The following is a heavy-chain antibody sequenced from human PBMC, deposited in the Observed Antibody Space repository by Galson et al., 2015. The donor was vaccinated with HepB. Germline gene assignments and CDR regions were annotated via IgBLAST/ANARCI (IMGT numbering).Heavy chain of an antibody. D-gene: IGHD6-25*01. Sequence: SLRLSCAASGFTFSDYYMSWIRQAPGKGLEWVSYISLSGTTIYYADSVKGRFTTSRDNSKNSLYLQMNGLRVEDTAVYYCARAALGWIDPWGQGTLVTVSS. J-gene: IGHJ5*02. V-gene: IGHV3-11*01. CDR1: GFTFSDYY. CDR2: ISLSGTTI. CDR3: ARAALGWIDP.